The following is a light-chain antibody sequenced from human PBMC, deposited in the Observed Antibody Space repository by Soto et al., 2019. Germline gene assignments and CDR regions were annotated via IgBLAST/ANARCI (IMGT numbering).Light chain of an antibody. CDR2: NSS. Sequence: EIVLTQSPATFSLSPGERATLSCRASQSVRSNYLAWYQQKPGQAPRLLIYNSSTRATGIPDRFSGSGSGTDFTLTISRLEPEDFALYYCQQYRDLPQTFGQGTKMDIK. V-gene: IGKV3-20*01. CDR3: QQYRDLPQT. CDR1: QSVRSNY. J-gene: IGKJ1*01.